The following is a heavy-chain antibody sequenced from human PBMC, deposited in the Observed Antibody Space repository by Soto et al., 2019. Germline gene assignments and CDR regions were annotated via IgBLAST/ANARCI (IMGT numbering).Heavy chain of an antibody. CDR2: ISAYNGNT. D-gene: IGHD6-19*01. CDR1: GYTFTSYG. Sequence: ASVKVSCKASGYTFTSYGISWVRQAPGQGLEWMGWISAYNGNTNYAQKLQGRVTLTTATFTSTAYMELGGLRFVDPAVYYCASLEVAGTSDVFNFWGQGTMVPFS. V-gene: IGHV1-18*01. CDR3: ASLEVAGTSDVFNF. J-gene: IGHJ3*01.